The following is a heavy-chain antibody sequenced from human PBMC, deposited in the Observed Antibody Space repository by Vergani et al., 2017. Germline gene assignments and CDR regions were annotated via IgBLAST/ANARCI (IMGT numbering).Heavy chain of an antibody. J-gene: IGHJ3*02. CDR1: GASITSGSFY. D-gene: IGHD6-13*01. CDR3: ARGLYSSPRRVAFDI. V-gene: IGHV4-61*02. CDR2: IHASGTK. Sequence: QVHLNEAGPGLVKPSQTLSLTCTVSGASITSGSFYWSWIRQPAGKGLEWIGRIHASGTKNYNPSLRSRVTLSVDTSKNQLSLKMISMTAADTAVYYCARGLYSSPRRVAFDIWGQGTMVTVSS.